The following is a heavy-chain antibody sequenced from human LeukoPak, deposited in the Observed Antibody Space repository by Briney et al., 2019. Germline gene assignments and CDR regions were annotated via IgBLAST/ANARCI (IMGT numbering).Heavy chain of an antibody. J-gene: IGHJ3*02. D-gene: IGHD1-26*01. CDR1: GGSISSSSYY. CDR2: IYYSGST. Sequence: PSETLSLTCTVSGGSISSSSYYWGWIRQPPGKGLEWIGSIYYSGSTNYNPSLKSRVTISVDTSKNQFSLKLSSVTAADTAVYYCARGRGTTGIWGQGTMVTVSS. CDR3: ARGRGTTGI. V-gene: IGHV4-39*07.